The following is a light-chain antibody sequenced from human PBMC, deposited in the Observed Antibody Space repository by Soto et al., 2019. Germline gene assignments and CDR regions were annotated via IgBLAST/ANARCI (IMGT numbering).Light chain of an antibody. CDR1: SSDIGDYNY. CDR3: SSYTSTGTLVV. V-gene: IGLV2-14*03. CDR2: DVN. J-gene: IGLJ2*01. Sequence: QSALTQPASVSGSPGQSITISCTGASSDIGDYNYVSWYQQHPGKAPKLMIYDVNNRPSGISNRFSGSKSGNTASLTISGLRADDEADYFCSSYTSTGTLVVLGGGTKLTVL.